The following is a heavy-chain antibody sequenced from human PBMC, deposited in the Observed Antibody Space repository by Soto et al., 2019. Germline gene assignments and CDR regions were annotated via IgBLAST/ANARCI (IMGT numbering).Heavy chain of an antibody. CDR2: LDPGDTYA. CDR3: ASIYCTTTTCHSCFDP. Sequence: GESLKISCTGFGYTFTTFWISWVRQMPGKGLEGMGRLDPGDTYATYSPAFQGHVTISAGKSTSTAYLQWRPLKASDTAMYFCASIYCTTTTCHSCFDPWGQGTLVTVSS. D-gene: IGHD2-2*01. CDR1: GYTFTTFW. J-gene: IGHJ5*02. V-gene: IGHV5-10-1*01.